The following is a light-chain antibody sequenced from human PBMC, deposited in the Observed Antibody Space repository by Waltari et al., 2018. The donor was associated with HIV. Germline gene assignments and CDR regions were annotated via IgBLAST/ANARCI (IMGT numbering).Light chain of an antibody. CDR1: QSVGSS. CDR3: QQYNNGPPLS. J-gene: IGKJ4*01. V-gene: IGKV3-15*01. CDR2: GAS. Sequence: EIVMTQSPATLSVFPGERVTLSCRANQSVGSSLAWYQQKPGQAPRPLIYGASTRAAGIPARFSGSGSGTDFTLTISSLQSEDFALYYCQQYNNGPPLSFGGGTKVEIK.